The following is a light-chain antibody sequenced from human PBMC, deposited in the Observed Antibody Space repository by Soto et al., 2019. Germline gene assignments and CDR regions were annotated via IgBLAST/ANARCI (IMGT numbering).Light chain of an antibody. CDR2: DVS. J-gene: IGLJ1*01. Sequence: QSALTQPASVSGSPGQSITISCTGTSSDVGGYNYVSWYQHHPGKAPKRMIHDVSNRPSGVSNRFSGSKSGNTASLTISGLQAEDEADYYCSSYTSSSTLYVFGTGTKLTVL. CDR3: SSYTSSSTLYV. V-gene: IGLV2-14*03. CDR1: SSDVGGYNY.